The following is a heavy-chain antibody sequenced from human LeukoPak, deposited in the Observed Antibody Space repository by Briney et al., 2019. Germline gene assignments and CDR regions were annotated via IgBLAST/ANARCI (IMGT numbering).Heavy chain of an antibody. CDR2: IKKDGSET. CDR3: ARGRYSGTTYYFDY. D-gene: IGHD3-16*02. CDR1: GFTFSTSW. Sequence: GGSLRLSCAASGFTFSTSWMSWVRQVPGKGLEWVANIKKDGSETYYVDSVRGRFTISRDNAKNSLYLQMNSLRAEDTAMYYCARGRYSGTTYYFDYWGQGTLVTVSS. J-gene: IGHJ4*02. V-gene: IGHV3-7*03.